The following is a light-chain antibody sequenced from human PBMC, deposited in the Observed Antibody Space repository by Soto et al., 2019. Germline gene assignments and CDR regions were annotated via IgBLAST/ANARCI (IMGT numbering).Light chain of an antibody. V-gene: IGKV1-39*01. J-gene: IGKJ4*01. CDR2: GAS. CDR1: RSIRFY. Sequence: IQMTHSPSSLSASVGDRVTITCRASRSIRFYLNWDEHKPGKAPKLLIYGASSLTSGAPSRFSGSGSRADFSLTISSQQDEYVVTYCHQQSYSTPFTFGRGTKVDIK. CDR3: QQSYSTPFT.